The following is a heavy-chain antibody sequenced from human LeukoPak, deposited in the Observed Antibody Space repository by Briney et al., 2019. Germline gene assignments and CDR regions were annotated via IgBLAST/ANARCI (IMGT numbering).Heavy chain of an antibody. Sequence: PSETLSLTCAVYGGSFSGYYWSWIRQPPGKGLEWIGEINRSGSTNYNPSLKSRVTISVDTSKNQFSLKLSSVTAADTAVHYCARYSYGRNFDYWGQGTLVTVSS. CDR2: INRSGST. D-gene: IGHD5-18*01. J-gene: IGHJ4*02. CDR3: ARYSYGRNFDY. V-gene: IGHV4-34*01. CDR1: GGSFSGYY.